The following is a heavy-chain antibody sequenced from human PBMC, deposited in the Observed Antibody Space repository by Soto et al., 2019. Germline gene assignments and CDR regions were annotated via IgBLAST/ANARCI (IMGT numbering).Heavy chain of an antibody. CDR2: IYWDDNE. CDR1: GFSLTTQGVH. CDR3: VYRDFGDYFFQF. Sequence: QITLKESGPTLVKPTQTLTLTCTFSGFSLTTQGVHVGWIRQPPGKALEWLALIYWDDNEVYRPSLKNRLTITKDTSNSQVVLTLATVDPVDTATYYCVYRDFGDYFFQFWGQGILVNVSS. V-gene: IGHV2-5*02. D-gene: IGHD4-17*01. J-gene: IGHJ4*02.